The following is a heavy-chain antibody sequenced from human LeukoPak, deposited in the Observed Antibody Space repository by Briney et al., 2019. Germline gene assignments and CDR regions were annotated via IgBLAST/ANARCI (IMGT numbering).Heavy chain of an antibody. Sequence: PGGSLRLSCAASGFTFSSYAMSWVRQAPGKGLEWVSAISGSGSNTYYADSVKGRFTISRDNSKNTLYLQMNSLRAEDTAVYYCANSPGYDIVLMVSQSFFDYWGQGTLVTVSS. CDR2: ISGSGSNT. D-gene: IGHD2-8*01. CDR1: GFTFSSYA. V-gene: IGHV3-23*01. CDR3: ANSPGYDIVLMVSQSFFDY. J-gene: IGHJ4*02.